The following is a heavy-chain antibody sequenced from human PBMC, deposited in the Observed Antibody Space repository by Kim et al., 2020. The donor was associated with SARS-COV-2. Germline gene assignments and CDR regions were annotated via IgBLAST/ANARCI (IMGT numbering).Heavy chain of an antibody. D-gene: IGHD3-3*01. CDR2: IYYSGST. CDR1: GGSISSSSYY. CDR3: ERQGGYYFDY. J-gene: IGHJ4*02. V-gene: IGHV4-39*01. Sequence: SETLSLTCTVSGGSISSSSYYWGWIRQPPGKGLEWIGSIYYSGSTYYNPSLKSRVTISVDTSKNQFSLKLSSVTAADTAVYYCERQGGYYFDYWGQGTLVTVSS.